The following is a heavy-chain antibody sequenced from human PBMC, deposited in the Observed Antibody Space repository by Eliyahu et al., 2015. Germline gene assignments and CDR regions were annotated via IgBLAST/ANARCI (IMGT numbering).Heavy chain of an antibody. V-gene: IGHV3-21*01. CDR3: ARADYDFWSGYYSAYYYYGMDV. CDR1: GXXFSXYX. Sequence: VQLVESGGGLVKPGGSLRLSXAASGXXFSXYXXXWVRQAPGKGLEWVSSISSSSSYIYYADSVKGRFTISRDNAKNSLYLQMXSLRAEDTAXYYCARADYDFWSGYYSAYYYYGMDVWGQGTTVTVSS. J-gene: IGHJ6*02. D-gene: IGHD3-3*01. CDR2: ISSSSSYI.